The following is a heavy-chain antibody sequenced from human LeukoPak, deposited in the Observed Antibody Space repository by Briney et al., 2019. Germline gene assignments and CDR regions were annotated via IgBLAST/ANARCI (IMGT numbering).Heavy chain of an antibody. J-gene: IGHJ4*02. V-gene: IGHV4-39*01. Sequence: PSETLSLTCTVSGDSISSSSYYWGWIRQPPGKGLEWIGSIYYSGSTYYNPSLKSRFTISVDTSKNQFSLKLSSVTAADTAVYYSARLNYYYDSSGYYPSSPFDYWGQGTLVTVSS. CDR2: IYYSGST. CDR1: GDSISSSSYY. D-gene: IGHD3-22*01. CDR3: ARLNYYYDSSGYYPSSPFDY.